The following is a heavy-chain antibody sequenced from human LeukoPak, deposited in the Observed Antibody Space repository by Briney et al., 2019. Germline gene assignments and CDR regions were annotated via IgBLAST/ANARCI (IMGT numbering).Heavy chain of an antibody. CDR3: ARGRYTSGWYPDYFDY. CDR1: GFTFSSYS. Sequence: GGSLRLSCAASGFTFSSYSMNWVRQAPGKGLEWVSSISSSSSYIYYADSVKGRFTISRDNAKNSLYLQMNSLRAEDTAVYYCARGRYTSGWYPDYFDYWGQGTLVTVSS. D-gene: IGHD6-19*01. J-gene: IGHJ4*02. V-gene: IGHV3-21*01. CDR2: ISSSSSYI.